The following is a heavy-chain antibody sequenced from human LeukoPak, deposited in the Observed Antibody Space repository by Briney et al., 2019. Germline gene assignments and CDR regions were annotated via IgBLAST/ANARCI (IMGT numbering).Heavy chain of an antibody. V-gene: IGHV4-30-4*08. D-gene: IGHD2-2*01. Sequence: SETLSLTCTVSGGSISSGDYYWSWIRQPPGKGLEWIGYIYYSGSTYYNPSLKSRVTISVDTSKNQFSLKLSSVTAADTAVYYCARDRRVPAAINYFDYWGQGTLVTVSS. CDR2: IYYSGST. J-gene: IGHJ4*02. CDR3: ARDRRVPAAINYFDY. CDR1: GGSISSGDYY.